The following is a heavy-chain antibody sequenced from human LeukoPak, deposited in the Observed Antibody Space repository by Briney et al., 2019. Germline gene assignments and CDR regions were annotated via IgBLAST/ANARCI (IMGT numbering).Heavy chain of an antibody. CDR3: ATFAMVRGTYYFDY. J-gene: IGHJ4*02. CDR2: FDPEDGET. D-gene: IGHD3-10*01. V-gene: IGHV1-24*01. CDR1: GYTLTELS. Sequence: ASVKVSCKVSGYTLTELSMHWVRQAPGKGFEWMGGFDPEDGETIYAQKFQGRVTMTEDTSTDTAYMELSSLRSEDTAVYYCATFAMVRGTYYFDYWGQGTLVTVSS.